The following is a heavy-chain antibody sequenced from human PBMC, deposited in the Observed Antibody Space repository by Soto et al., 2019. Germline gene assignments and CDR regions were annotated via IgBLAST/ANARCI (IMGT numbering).Heavy chain of an antibody. V-gene: IGHV1-69*13. CDR1: GGLFSSFA. CDR3: ARGGGPYVWFNEF. J-gene: IGHJ4*02. Sequence: SVKVSCKDSGGLFSSFAISGVRQAPGQGLEWMGGIIPVFGTTNYAQKFQGRVTITADESTNTAYMELSSLTSDDTAMYYCARGGGPYVWFNEFWGQGTQVTVSS. D-gene: IGHD3-16*01. CDR2: IIPVFGTT.